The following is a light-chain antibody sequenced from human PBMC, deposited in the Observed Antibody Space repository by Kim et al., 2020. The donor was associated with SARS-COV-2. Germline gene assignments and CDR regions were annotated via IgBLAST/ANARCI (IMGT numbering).Light chain of an antibody. J-gene: IGKJ1*01. CDR3: KQYNTYPS. CDR1: QSFTRW. V-gene: IGKV1-5*03. Sequence: DIQMTQSPATLSASVGDRVTITCRASQSFTRWLAWYQQKPGKAPKLLIYGTSTLQSGVPSRFSGSGSGTQFTLTINSLQADDFATYYCKQYNTYPSFGEGTKVDIK. CDR2: GTS.